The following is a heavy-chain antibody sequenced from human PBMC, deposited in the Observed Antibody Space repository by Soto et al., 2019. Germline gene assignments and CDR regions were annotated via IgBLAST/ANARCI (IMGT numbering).Heavy chain of an antibody. CDR3: AKAMENGYNPYYYYGMDV. V-gene: IGHV3-9*01. CDR2: ISWNSVSI. Sequence: GGSLRLSCAASGFNFNDYGMHWVRQAPGKGLEWVSSISWNSVSIGYADSVKGRFTISRDNAKNSLYLQMNSLRAEDTALYYCAKAMENGYNPYYYYGMDVWGQGTTVTVSS. J-gene: IGHJ6*02. D-gene: IGHD3-10*01. CDR1: GFNFNDYG.